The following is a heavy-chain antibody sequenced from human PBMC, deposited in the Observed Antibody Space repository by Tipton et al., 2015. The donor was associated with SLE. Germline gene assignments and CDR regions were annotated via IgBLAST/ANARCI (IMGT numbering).Heavy chain of an antibody. CDR2: RFSGGST. CDR1: GDSFYISHDQ. V-gene: IGHV4-39*01. Sequence: TLSLTCSVSGDSFYISHDQWDWIRQSPGKGLEWIGSRFSGGSTYYNPSLKSRVTISVDMSKSQFSLNLNLVTAADTAIYYCARRKYYYMDVWGKGATVTVSS. CDR3: ARRKYYYMDV. J-gene: IGHJ6*03.